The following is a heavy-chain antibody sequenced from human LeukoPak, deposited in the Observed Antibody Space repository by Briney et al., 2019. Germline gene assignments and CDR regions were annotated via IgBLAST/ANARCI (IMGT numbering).Heavy chain of an antibody. J-gene: IGHJ4*02. CDR3: AKAERITMIVVVISYFDY. D-gene: IGHD3-22*01. V-gene: IGHV3-23*01. Sequence: GGSLRLSCIASGFTCTTCAMNWVRQAPGKGLEWVSAISGSGGSTYYADSVKGRFTISRDNSKNTLYLQMNSLRAEDTAVYYCAKAERITMIVVVISYFDYWGQGTLVTVSS. CDR2: ISGSGGST. CDR1: GFTCTTCA.